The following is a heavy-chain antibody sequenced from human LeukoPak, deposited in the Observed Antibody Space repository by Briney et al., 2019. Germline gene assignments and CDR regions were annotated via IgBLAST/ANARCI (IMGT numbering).Heavy chain of an antibody. Sequence: GGSLRLSCTASGFIFSISGLHWVRQAPGKGLEWVAVITYDGNTKYYLDSVKGRFTISRDNSKNTLYLQMSSLRGEDTAVYYCTKDYSSGWYGGIDYWGQGTLVTVSS. V-gene: IGHV3-30*18. J-gene: IGHJ4*02. CDR1: GFIFSISG. D-gene: IGHD6-19*01. CDR2: ITYDGNTK. CDR3: TKDYSSGWYGGIDY.